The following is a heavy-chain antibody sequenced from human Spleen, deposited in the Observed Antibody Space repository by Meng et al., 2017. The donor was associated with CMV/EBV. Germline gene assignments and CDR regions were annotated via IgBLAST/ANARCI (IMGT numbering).Heavy chain of an antibody. Sequence: ASVKVSCKASEYTFTGYYLHWVRQAPGQGLEWMGWINPNSGDSTHAQKFQGRVTMTRDTSISTVYMELTRLRSDDTAVYYCARDRDGYNNLDYWGQGTLVTVSS. V-gene: IGHV1-2*02. D-gene: IGHD5-24*01. CDR2: INPNSGDS. CDR3: ARDRDGYNNLDY. CDR1: EYTFTGYY. J-gene: IGHJ4*02.